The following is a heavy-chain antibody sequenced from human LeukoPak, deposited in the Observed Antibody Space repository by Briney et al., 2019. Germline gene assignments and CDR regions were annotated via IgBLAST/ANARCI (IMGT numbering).Heavy chain of an antibody. V-gene: IGHV4-59*08. Sequence: SETLSLTCTVSGGSISSYYWSWIRQPPGKGLEWIGYIYYSGSTNYNPSLKSRVTISVDTSKNQFSLKLSSVTAADTAVYYCARSAAGTRWFDPWGQGTLVTVSS. D-gene: IGHD6-13*01. CDR1: GGSISSYY. CDR3: ARSAAGTRWFDP. J-gene: IGHJ5*02. CDR2: IYYSGST.